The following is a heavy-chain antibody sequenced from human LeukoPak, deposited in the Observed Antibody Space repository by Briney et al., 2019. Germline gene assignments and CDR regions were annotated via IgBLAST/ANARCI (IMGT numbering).Heavy chain of an antibody. V-gene: IGHV1-8*01. CDR3: ARRRGTFGGAGYCFDS. CDR2: MNPDSGNT. D-gene: IGHD3-16*01. CDR1: GYTFTSYD. J-gene: IGHJ4*02. Sequence: GASVKVSCKASGYTFTSYDINWVRQATGQGLEWMGWMNPDSGNTGSAQKFQGRVTMTRNTSTSTAYMELSSLRSEDTAVYYCARRRGTFGGAGYCFDSWGLGTLVTVSS.